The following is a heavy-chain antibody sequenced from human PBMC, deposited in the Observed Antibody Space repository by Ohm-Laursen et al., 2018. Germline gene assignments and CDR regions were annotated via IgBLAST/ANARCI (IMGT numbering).Heavy chain of an antibody. CDR3: QGDTY. Sequence: SLRLSCTASGFTFSNYAMGWVRQVPGKGLEWVSTIGASGSDTYYADSAKGRFTISRDNSKNTLYLQMNGLGVDDTAIYYCQGDTYWGQGTLVTVFS. D-gene: IGHD2-21*01. J-gene: IGHJ4*02. CDR2: IGASGSDT. V-gene: IGHV3-23*01. CDR1: GFTFSNYA.